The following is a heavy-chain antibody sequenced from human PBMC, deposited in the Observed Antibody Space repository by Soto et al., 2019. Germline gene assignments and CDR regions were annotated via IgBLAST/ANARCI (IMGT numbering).Heavy chain of an antibody. CDR3: VRLVNYYYYGVDV. J-gene: IGHJ6*02. Sequence: SETLSLPCTVSGVSVSSAGYYWTWIRQPPGKGLEWMGYISYSGSTYYNPSLKSRVTISIDTSKSQFSLKLTSVTAADTAVYYCVRLVNYYYYGVDVWGQGTTVTVSS. CDR2: ISYSGST. V-gene: IGHV4-31*03. CDR1: GVSVSSAGYY. D-gene: IGHD1-26*01.